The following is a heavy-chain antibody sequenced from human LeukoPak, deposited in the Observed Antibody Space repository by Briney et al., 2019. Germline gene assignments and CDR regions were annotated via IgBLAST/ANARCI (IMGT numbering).Heavy chain of an antibody. V-gene: IGHV3-23*01. D-gene: IGHD3-22*01. CDR3: ARDGSPGITMIVVANIDY. CDR2: INVGGGST. Sequence: GGSLRLSCAASGFTFSSYAMSGVRQAPGKGLEGVSTINVGGGSTYYADSVKGRFTISRDNSKNTLYLQMNSLRAEDTAVYYCARDGSPGITMIVVANIDYWGQGTLVTVSS. CDR1: GFTFSSYA. J-gene: IGHJ4*02.